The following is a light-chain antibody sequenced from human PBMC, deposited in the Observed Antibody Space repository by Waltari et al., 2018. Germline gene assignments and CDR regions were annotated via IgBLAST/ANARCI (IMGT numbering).Light chain of an antibody. CDR1: QSISSW. V-gene: IGKV1-5*03. CDR3: QQYNSYSST. J-gene: IGKJ1*01. CDR2: KTS. Sequence: DIQMTQPPSTLSASVGDRLTITCRASQSISSWLAWYQQKPGKAPKLLIYKTSSLESGVPSRFSGSGSGTEFTLTISSLQPDDFATYYCQQYNSYSSTFGQGTKVGIK.